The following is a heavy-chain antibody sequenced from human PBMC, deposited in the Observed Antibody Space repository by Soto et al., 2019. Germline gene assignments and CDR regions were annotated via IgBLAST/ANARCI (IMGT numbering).Heavy chain of an antibody. CDR1: GFTFSTYA. CDR2: ISGSGGSI. D-gene: IGHD1-1*01. CDR3: VKAYWKGDD. J-gene: IGHJ6*02. V-gene: IGHV3-23*01. Sequence: EVPLLESGGGLVQPGGSLRLSCAASGFTFSTYAMNWFRQAPGKGLEWVSGISGSGGSIHYADSVKGRFTISRDNSKNTLYLQMNSLIDEDTAVYPCVKAYWKGDDWGQGTTVTVSS.